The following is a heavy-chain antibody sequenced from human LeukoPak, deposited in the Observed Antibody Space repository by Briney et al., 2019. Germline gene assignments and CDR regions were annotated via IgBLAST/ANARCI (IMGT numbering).Heavy chain of an antibody. Sequence: ASVKVSCKASGYTFTGYYMHWVRQAPGQGLEWMGRINPNSGGTNYAQKFQGRVTMTRDTSISTAYMELSRLRSDDTAVYYCARGGYDFVYYYYGMDVWGQGTAVTVSS. D-gene: IGHD3-3*01. CDR3: ARGGYDFVYYYYGMDV. CDR2: INPNSGGT. V-gene: IGHV1-2*06. J-gene: IGHJ6*02. CDR1: GYTFTGYY.